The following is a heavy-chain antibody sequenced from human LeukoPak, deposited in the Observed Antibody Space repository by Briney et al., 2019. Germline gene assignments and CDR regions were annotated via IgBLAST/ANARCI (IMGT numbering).Heavy chain of an antibody. Sequence: SETLSLTCTVSGGSISSYYWSWLRQPPGKGLEWIGYIYYSGSTNYNPSLTSRVTISVDTSKNQFSLKLSSVTAADTAVYYCARVRELWSVTYFDYWGQGTLVTVSS. CDR3: ARVRELWSVTYFDY. CDR2: IYYSGST. D-gene: IGHD5-18*01. V-gene: IGHV4-59*01. CDR1: GGSISSYY. J-gene: IGHJ4*02.